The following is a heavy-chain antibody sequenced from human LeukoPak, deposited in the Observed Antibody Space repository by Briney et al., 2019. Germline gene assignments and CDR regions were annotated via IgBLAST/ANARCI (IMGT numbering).Heavy chain of an antibody. D-gene: IGHD3-22*01. CDR1: GFTFSTSD. CDR3: ARGNSSGYYSFDY. V-gene: IGHV3-13*01. Sequence: GWSLRLSCAASGFTFSTSDMHWVRQATGLEWVSTIGTAGDTYYSASVKGRFTIFRENTKNSVFLQMNSLRAGDTAVYYCARGNSSGYYSFDYWGQGTLVTVSS. CDR2: IGTAGDT. J-gene: IGHJ4*02.